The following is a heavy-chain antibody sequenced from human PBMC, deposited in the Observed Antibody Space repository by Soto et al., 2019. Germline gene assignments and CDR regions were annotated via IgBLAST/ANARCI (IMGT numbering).Heavy chain of an antibody. CDR1: GFTFSSYG. CDR3: ARDSGYDPGPPEGYFDL. J-gene: IGHJ2*01. V-gene: IGHV3-33*01. CDR2: IWYDGSNK. D-gene: IGHD5-12*01. Sequence: GGSLRLSCAASGFTFSSYGMHWVRQAPGKGLEWVAVIWYDGSNKYYADSVKGRFTISRDNSKNTLYLQMNSLRAEDTAVYYCARDSGYDPGPPEGYFDLWGRGTLVTVSS.